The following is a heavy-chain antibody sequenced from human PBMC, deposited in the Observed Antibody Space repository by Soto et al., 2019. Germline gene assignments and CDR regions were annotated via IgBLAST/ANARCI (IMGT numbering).Heavy chain of an antibody. CDR3: ARAVAVPADFDF. J-gene: IGHJ4*02. V-gene: IGHV1-3*05. CDR2: INAGNGNT. D-gene: IGHD6-19*01. Sequence: QVQLVQSGAEEKKPGASVKVSRKASGYTFTGYAMHWVRQAPGHRLEWMGWINAGNGNTKYSQKFQGRVTITRDTSASTAYMELSSLRSEDTAVYYCARAVAVPADFDFWGQGTLVTVSS. CDR1: GYTFTGYA.